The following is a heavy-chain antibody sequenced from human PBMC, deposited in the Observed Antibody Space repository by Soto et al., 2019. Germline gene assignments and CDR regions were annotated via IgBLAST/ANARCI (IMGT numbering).Heavy chain of an antibody. J-gene: IGHJ6*03. Sequence: SETLSLTCTVSGGSISSYYWSWIRQPPGKGLEWIGYIYYSGSTNYNPSLKSRVTISVDTSKNQFSLKLSSVTAADTAVYYCARSPVTTPYYYYYYMDVWGKGTTVTVSS. CDR2: IYYSGST. CDR3: ARSPVTTPYYYYYYMDV. D-gene: IGHD4-4*01. CDR1: GGSISSYY. V-gene: IGHV4-59*01.